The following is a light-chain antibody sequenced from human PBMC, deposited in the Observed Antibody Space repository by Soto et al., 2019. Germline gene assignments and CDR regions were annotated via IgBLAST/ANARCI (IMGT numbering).Light chain of an antibody. V-gene: IGKV3-20*01. J-gene: IGKJ5*01. CDR1: ESINTW. CDR3: QHYGVAPIT. Sequence: IQSPSTLSASIGDRVTITCRASESINTWLAWYQQIPGQPPKLLIFGASSRATGIADKFSGSGSGTDFTLTISRLEPEDFALYYCQHYGVAPITFGRGTRLEIK. CDR2: GAS.